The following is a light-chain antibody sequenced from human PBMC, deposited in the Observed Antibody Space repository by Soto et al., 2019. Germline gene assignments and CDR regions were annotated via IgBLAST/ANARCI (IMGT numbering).Light chain of an antibody. V-gene: IGKV1-5*03. J-gene: IGKJ2*01. Sequence: DIQMTQSPSTLSASVGDRVTITCRASQSISSWLAWYQQKPGKAPNLLIYKASSLESGVPSRFSGSGSGTDFALTITSLQPDDLATHYCQEYNSYPYTFGRGTKLEIK. CDR3: QEYNSYPYT. CDR2: KAS. CDR1: QSISSW.